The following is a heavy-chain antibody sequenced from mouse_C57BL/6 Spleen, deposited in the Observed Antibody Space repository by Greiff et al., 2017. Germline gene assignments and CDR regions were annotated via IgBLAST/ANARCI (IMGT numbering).Heavy chain of an antibody. J-gene: IGHJ3*01. V-gene: IGHV2-2*01. D-gene: IGHD2-4*01. CDR2: IWSGGST. CDR3: ARSYDYAGFAY. Sequence: QVHVKQSGPGLVQPSQSLSITCTVSGFSLTSYGVHWVRQSPGKGLEWLGVIWSGGSTDYNAAFISRLSISKDNSKSQVFFKMNRLQDDDTAIYYCARSYDYAGFAYWGQGTLVTVSA. CDR1: GFSLTSYG.